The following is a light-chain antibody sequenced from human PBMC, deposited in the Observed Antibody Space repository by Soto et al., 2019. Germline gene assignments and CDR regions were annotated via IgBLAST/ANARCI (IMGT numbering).Light chain of an antibody. Sequence: EIVLTQSPGTLSLSPGERATLSCRASQSVSSSNLAWYQQKPGQTPRLLIYDASSRASGIPDRFSGSGSGTDFTLTISRLEPEDCAVYYCQQYGSPPPPFGQGTKGEIK. CDR3: QQYGSPPPP. J-gene: IGKJ1*01. CDR1: QSVSSSN. CDR2: DAS. V-gene: IGKV3-20*01.